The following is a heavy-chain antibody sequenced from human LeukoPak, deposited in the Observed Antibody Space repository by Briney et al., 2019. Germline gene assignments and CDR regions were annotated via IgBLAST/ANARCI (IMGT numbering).Heavy chain of an antibody. CDR2: INWNGGST. D-gene: IGHD1-26*01. J-gene: IGHJ4*02. V-gene: IGHV3-20*04. CDR1: GFTFDDYG. Sequence: GGSLRLSCAASGFTFDDYGMSWVRQAPGKGLEWVSGINWNGGSTGYADSVKGRFTISRDNAKNSLYLQMNSLRAEDTAVYYCARXAQVQXXLLXXXXYWGXGXLXTVSS. CDR3: ARXAQVQXXLLXXXXY.